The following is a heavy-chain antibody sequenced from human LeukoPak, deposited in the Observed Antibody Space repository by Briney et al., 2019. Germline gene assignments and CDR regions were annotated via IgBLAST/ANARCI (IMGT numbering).Heavy chain of an antibody. CDR3: ARRQIDCRTTSCYVDY. V-gene: IGHV1-2*02. Sequence: ASVKVSCKASGYTFTDYYINWIRQAPGQGLEWMGWINPNRGGTSYAQNFQGRVTMTRDTPITTAYMELSRLRSDDTAVYYCARRQIDCRTTSCYVDYWGQGTLVTVSS. CDR2: INPNRGGT. J-gene: IGHJ4*02. CDR1: GYTFTDYY. D-gene: IGHD2-2*01.